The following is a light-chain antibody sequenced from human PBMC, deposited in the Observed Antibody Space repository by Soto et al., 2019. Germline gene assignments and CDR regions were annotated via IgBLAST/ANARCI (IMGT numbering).Light chain of an antibody. CDR2: EVS. J-gene: IGLJ1*01. Sequence: QSVLTQPASVSGSPGQSITISCTGTSSDVGTYNYVSWYQHHPGKAPKLMIYEVSYRPSGVSNRFSGSKSGNTASLTISGLQAEDEADYYCSSYTSSSTYVFGTGTKVTVL. CDR3: SSYTSSSTYV. V-gene: IGLV2-14*01. CDR1: SSDVGTYNY.